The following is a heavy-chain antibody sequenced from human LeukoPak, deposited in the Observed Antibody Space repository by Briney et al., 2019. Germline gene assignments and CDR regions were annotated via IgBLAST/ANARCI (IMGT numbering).Heavy chain of an antibody. J-gene: IGHJ4*02. CDR1: GFTFDDYW. D-gene: IGHD4-11*01. CDR2: INQDGSEK. V-gene: IGHV3-7*03. CDR3: ARGRKIYSNSDFDY. Sequence: PGGSLRLSCGASGFTFDDYWMSWVRQAPGQGLEWVANINQDGSEKYYLDSAKGRFTISRDNARNSLYLQVNSLRAEDTALYYCARGRKIYSNSDFDYWGQGTLVTVSS.